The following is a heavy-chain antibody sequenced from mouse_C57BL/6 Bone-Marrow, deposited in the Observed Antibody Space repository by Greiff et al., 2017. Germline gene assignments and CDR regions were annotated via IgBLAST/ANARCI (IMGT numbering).Heavy chain of an antibody. CDR2: IYPRSGNT. CDR1: GYTFTSSG. J-gene: IGHJ4*01. D-gene: IGHD2-10*01. Sequence: VQLQQSGAELARPGASVKLSCKASGYTFTSSGISWVKQRTGQGLEWIGEIYPRSGNTYYNEKFKGKATLTADKSSSTAYMELRSLTSEDSAVYFCARNLAYYSFMDYWGQGTSVTVSS. CDR3: ARNLAYYSFMDY. V-gene: IGHV1-81*01.